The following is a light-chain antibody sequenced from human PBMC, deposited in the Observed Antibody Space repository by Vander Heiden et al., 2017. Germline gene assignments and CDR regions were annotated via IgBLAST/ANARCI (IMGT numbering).Light chain of an antibody. CDR3: QQRSDWLT. V-gene: IGKV3-11*01. CDR2: DAS. Sequence: DILFTQSPATLSLSPGERATLSCRASQSVSSYLAWYQQKPGQAPRLLIYDASNRATGIPARFSGSGSGTDFTLTISSLEPEDIAVYYCQQRSDWLTFGGGTKVEIK. CDR1: QSVSSY. J-gene: IGKJ4*01.